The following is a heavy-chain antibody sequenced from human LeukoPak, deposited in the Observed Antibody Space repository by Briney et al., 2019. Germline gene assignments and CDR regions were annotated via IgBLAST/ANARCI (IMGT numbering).Heavy chain of an antibody. CDR1: GGSISSYY. J-gene: IGHJ4*02. CDR2: TYYSGST. V-gene: IGHV4-59*01. D-gene: IGHD2-2*01. CDR3: AGALEGRPVPLYY. Sequence: PSETLSLTCTVSGGSISSYYWSWIRQPPGKGLEWIGYTYYSGSTNYNPSLKSRVTISVDTSKNQFSLKLSSVTAADTAVYYCAGALEGRPVPLYYWGQGTLVTVSS.